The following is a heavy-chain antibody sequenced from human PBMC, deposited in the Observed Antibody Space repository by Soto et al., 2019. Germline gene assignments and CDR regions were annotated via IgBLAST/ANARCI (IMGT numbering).Heavy chain of an antibody. CDR2: INPNGDTT. CDR3: AREGAAAARMFDN. CDR1: GYTFNMYY. J-gene: IGHJ4*02. D-gene: IGHD6-13*01. V-gene: IGHV1-46*02. Sequence: QVQLVQSGAEVRNPGASVKLSCKASGYTFNMYYMHWVLQAPGQGLEWMGVINPNGDTTTYAQRFQGRLTMTRDTSTSTVYMDLTSLRSEDTAVYYCAREGAAAARMFDNWGQGTLVTVSS.